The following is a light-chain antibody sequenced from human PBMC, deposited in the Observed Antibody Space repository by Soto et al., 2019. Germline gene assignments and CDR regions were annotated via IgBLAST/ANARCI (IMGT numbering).Light chain of an antibody. Sequence: EIVLSQSPRPLSLSPGEKATLSCGARQSVSSSYLAWYQQKPGQAPRLLIYGASSRATGIPDRFSGSGSGTDFTLTISRLEPEDFAVYYCQQYGSSPPETFGQGTKVDIK. CDR2: GAS. CDR1: QSVSSSY. J-gene: IGKJ1*01. CDR3: QQYGSSPPET. V-gene: IGKV3-20*01.